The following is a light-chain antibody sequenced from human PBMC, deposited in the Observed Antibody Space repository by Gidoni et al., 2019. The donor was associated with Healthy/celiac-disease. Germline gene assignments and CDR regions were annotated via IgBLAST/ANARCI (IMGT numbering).Light chain of an antibody. J-gene: IGKJ2*01. V-gene: IGKV3-15*01. CDR1: QSVSSN. CDR2: GAS. Sequence: PGERATLSCRASQSVSSNLAWYQQKPGQAPRLLIYGASTRATGIPARFSGSGSGTEFTPTISSLQSEDFAVYYCQQYNNWPPLYTFGQGTKLEIK. CDR3: QQYNNWPPLYT.